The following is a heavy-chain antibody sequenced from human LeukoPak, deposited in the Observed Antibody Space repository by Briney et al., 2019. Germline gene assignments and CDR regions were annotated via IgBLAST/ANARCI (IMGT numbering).Heavy chain of an antibody. V-gene: IGHV3-21*01. CDR2: ISSSSSYI. D-gene: IGHD3-10*01. J-gene: IGHJ4*02. CDR1: GFTFSSYS. Sequence: GGSLRLSCAASGFTFSSYSMNWVRQAPGKGLEWVSSISSSSSYIYYADSVKGRFTISRDNAKNSLYLQMNSLRAKDTAVYYCARSNLWFGNDYWGQGTLVTVSS. CDR3: ARSNLWFGNDY.